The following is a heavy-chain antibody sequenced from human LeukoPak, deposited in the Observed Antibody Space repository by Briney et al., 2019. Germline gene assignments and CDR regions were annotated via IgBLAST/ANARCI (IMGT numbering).Heavy chain of an antibody. CDR3: AREVGYYGMDV. D-gene: IGHD2-15*01. CDR2: INHSGST. CDR1: GGSFSGYY. J-gene: IGHJ6*02. V-gene: IGHV4-34*01. Sequence: SETLSLTCAVYGGSFSGYYWSWIRQPPGKGLEWIGEINHSGSTYYNPSLKSRVTISVDKSKNQFSLKLSSVTAADTAVYYCAREVGYYGMDVWGQGTTVTVSS.